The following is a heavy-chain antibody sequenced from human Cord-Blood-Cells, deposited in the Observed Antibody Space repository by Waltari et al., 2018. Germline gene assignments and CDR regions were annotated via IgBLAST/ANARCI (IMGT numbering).Heavy chain of an antibody. V-gene: IGHV4-59*01. CDR2: IYYSGST. Sequence: QVQLQESGPGLVKPSETLSLTCTVSGGSISSYYWSWIRQPPGKGLEWNGYIYYSGSTNYNPSLKSRVTISVDTSKNQFSLKLSSVTAADTAVYYCARDSYGSGSYYYYYYGMDVWGQGTTVTVSS. J-gene: IGHJ6*02. CDR3: ARDSYGSGSYYYYYYGMDV. CDR1: GGSISSYY. D-gene: IGHD3-10*01.